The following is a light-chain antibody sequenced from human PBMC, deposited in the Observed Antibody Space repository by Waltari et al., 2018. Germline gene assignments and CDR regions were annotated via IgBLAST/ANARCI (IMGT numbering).Light chain of an antibody. V-gene: IGLV2-14*03. CDR1: SSDVGGYND. CDR3: SSYTSSSTYV. CDR2: YVQ. Sequence: QSALTQPASVSGSSGQSITILSPGPSSDVGGYNDVSWYQQPPGKAPKLIMYYVQNRPSGFSYRLSGSKSGNTASLTISGLQAEDEADYYCSSYTSSSTYVFGTGTKVTVL. J-gene: IGLJ1*01.